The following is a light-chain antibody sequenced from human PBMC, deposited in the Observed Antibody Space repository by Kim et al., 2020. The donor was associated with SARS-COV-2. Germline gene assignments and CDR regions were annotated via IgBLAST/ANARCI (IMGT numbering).Light chain of an antibody. CDR2: GKN. CDR1: SLRSYY. V-gene: IGLV3-19*01. CDR3: NSRDSSGNL. Sequence: SSELTQDSAVSVALGQTVRITCQGDSLRSYYASWYQQKPGQAPVLVIYGKNNRPSGIPDRFSGSSSGNTASLTITGAQAEDEADYYCNSRDSSGNLFGGGTQLTVL. J-gene: IGLJ2*01.